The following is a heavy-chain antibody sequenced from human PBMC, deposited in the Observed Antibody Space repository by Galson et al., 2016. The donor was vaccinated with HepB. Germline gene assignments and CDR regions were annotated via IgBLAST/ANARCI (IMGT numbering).Heavy chain of an antibody. Sequence: SVKVSCKASGYTFTSSTIHWVRQAPGQRLEWVGRINTGNGHTKYSQKFQGRVTITRDTSATTAYMELSSLRSEDTAVYYCARDRGQWLVHDNWFDPWGQGTLVTVSS. CDR3: ARDRGQWLVHDNWFDP. V-gene: IGHV1-3*04. CDR1: GYTFTSST. CDR2: INTGNGHT. D-gene: IGHD6-19*01. J-gene: IGHJ5*02.